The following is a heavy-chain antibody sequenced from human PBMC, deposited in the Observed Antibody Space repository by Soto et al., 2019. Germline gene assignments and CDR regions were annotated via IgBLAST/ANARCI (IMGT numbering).Heavy chain of an antibody. V-gene: IGHV2-5*02. CDR2: IYWDDDN. Sequence: QITFKESGPTLVKTKQTLKLTCTFPGFSLSPSGVGVAWIRQPPGKALEWLAVIYWDDDNPYSPSLKSRLTITKDTSKNQVVLTMTNMDPVDTATYYCAHRRGFGENSNWGQGTLVTVSS. J-gene: IGHJ4*02. CDR1: GFSLSPSGVG. D-gene: IGHD3-10*01. CDR3: AHRRGFGENSN.